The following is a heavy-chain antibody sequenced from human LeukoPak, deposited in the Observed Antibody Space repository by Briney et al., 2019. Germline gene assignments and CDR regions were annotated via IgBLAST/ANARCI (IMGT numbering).Heavy chain of an antibody. Sequence: SETLSLTCTVSGGSISSYYWSWIRQPAGKGLEWIGRIYTSGSTNYNLSLKSRVTMSVDTSKNQFSLKLSSVTAADTAVYYCARIYYDFWSGYYYYMDVWGKGTTVTVSS. J-gene: IGHJ6*03. D-gene: IGHD3-3*01. CDR3: ARIYYDFWSGYYYYMDV. CDR2: IYTSGST. CDR1: GGSISSYY. V-gene: IGHV4-4*07.